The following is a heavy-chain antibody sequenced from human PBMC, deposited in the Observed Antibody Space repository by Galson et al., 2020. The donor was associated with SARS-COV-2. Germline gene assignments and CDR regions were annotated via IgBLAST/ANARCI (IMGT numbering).Heavy chain of an antibody. CDR1: GFIFSDYW. J-gene: IGHJ3*02. CDR2: INEDGSGK. V-gene: IGHV3-7*01. CDR3: VRPPGRALDI. Sequence: PGGSLRLSCAASGFIFSDYWMTWVRQAPGKGLEWVANINEDGSGKQYVDSVRGRFTISRDNAMNSLHLQMNSLRDEDTAVYYCVRPPGRALDIWGRGTMVTVSS.